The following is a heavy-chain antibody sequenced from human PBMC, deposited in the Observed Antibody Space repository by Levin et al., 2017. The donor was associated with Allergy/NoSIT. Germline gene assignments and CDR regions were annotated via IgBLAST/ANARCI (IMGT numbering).Heavy chain of an antibody. CDR2: IYHSGAT. CDR3: ARMERSHYFDN. D-gene: IGHD5-24*01. CDR1: GSSITNFIW. Sequence: PSETLSLTCAVSGSSITNFIWWGWIRQPPGKGLEWIGYIYHSGATPSNPSLKSRATLSVASSKNQFFLSLSSLTAVDTAVYYCARMERSHYFDNWGQGTLVAVS. V-gene: IGHV4-28*01. J-gene: IGHJ4*02.